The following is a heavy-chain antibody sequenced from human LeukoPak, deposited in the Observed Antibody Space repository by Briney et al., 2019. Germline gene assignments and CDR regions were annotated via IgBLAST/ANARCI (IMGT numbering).Heavy chain of an antibody. Sequence: PGGSLKLSCAASGSSFSNNWMHWVRQAPGQGLVWVSLIFGDGSMTKYADSVKGRFTISRDNANNTVYLQMNSLRAEDTAVYYCARDFGRPGATNAFDIWGQGAVVTVSS. CDR3: ARDFGRPGATNAFDI. J-gene: IGHJ3*02. CDR1: GSSFSNNW. D-gene: IGHD1-26*01. V-gene: IGHV3-74*03. CDR2: IFGDGSMT.